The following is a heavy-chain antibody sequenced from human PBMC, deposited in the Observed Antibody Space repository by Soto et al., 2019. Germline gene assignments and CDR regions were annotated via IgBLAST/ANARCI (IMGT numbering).Heavy chain of an antibody. CDR2: IYYSGST. Sequence: PSETLSLTCTVSGGSISSYYWSWIRQPPGKGLEWIGYIYYSGSTNYNPSLKSRVTISVDTSKNQFSLKLSSVTAADTAVYYCARHGIVGSSSLNWFDPWGQGTLVTVSS. CDR1: GGSISSYY. V-gene: IGHV4-59*08. D-gene: IGHD6-6*01. CDR3: ARHGIVGSSSLNWFDP. J-gene: IGHJ5*02.